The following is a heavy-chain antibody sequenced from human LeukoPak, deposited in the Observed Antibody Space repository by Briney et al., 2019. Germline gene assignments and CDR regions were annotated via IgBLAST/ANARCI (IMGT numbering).Heavy chain of an antibody. V-gene: IGHV3-9*01. D-gene: IGHD6-13*01. CDR2: ISWNSGSI. CDR1: GFTFDDYA. J-gene: IGHJ6*02. CDR3: AKDIHSSSCQRDCSYYYGMDV. Sequence: PGGSLRLSCAASGFTFDDYAMHWVRQAPGKGLEWVSGISWNSGSIGYADSVKGRFTISRDNAKNSLYLQMNSLRAEDTALYYCAKDIHSSSCQRDCSYYYGMDVWGQGTTVTVSS.